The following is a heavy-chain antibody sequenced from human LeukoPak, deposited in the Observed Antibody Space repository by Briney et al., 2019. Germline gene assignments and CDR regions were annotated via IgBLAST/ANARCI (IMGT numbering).Heavy chain of an antibody. CDR3: ARVATVHYYYYYMDV. Sequence: SVKVSCKASGGTFSSYAISWVRQAPGQGLEWMGGIIPIFGTANYAQKFQGRVTITADKSTSTAYMELSSLRSEDTAVYYCARVATVHYYYYYMDVWGKGTTVTVSS. V-gene: IGHV1-69*06. CDR1: GGTFSSYA. D-gene: IGHD5-12*01. J-gene: IGHJ6*03. CDR2: IIPIFGTA.